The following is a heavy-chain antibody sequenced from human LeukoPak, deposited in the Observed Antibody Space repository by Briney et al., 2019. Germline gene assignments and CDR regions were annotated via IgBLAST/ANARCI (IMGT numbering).Heavy chain of an antibody. J-gene: IGHJ4*02. CDR2: ISYDGSNK. D-gene: IGHD3-10*01. V-gene: IGHV3-30*04. CDR1: GFTFSSYA. Sequence: GRSLRLSCAASGFTFSSYAMHWVRQAPGKGLEWVAVISYDGSNKYYADSVKGRFTIPRDNSKNTLYLQMNSLRAEDTAVYYCARWGFGELLYGNDYWGQGTLVTVSS. CDR3: ARWGFGELLYGNDY.